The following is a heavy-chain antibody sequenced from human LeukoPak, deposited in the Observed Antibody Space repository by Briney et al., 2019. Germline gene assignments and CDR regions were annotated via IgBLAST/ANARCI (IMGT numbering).Heavy chain of an antibody. D-gene: IGHD6-13*01. CDR3: ARRGQQLSYFDY. Sequence: GGSLRLSCAASGCTFSSYGMHWVRQAPGKGLEWVAVIWSDGSNKYYADSVKGRFTISRDNSKNTLSLQMNSLRAEDTAVYYCARRGQQLSYFDYWGQGTLVTVSS. CDR1: GCTFSSYG. CDR2: IWSDGSNK. V-gene: IGHV3-33*08. J-gene: IGHJ4*02.